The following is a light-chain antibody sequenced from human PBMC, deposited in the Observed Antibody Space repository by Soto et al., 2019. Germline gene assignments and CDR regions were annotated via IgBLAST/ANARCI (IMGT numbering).Light chain of an antibody. CDR2: GNS. J-gene: IGLJ3*02. CDR1: SSNIGAGYD. Sequence: QSVLTQPPSVSGAPGQRVTISCTGSSSNIGAGYDVHWYQQLPGKAPKVLIYGNSNRPSGVPNRFSGSKSGTSASLAIAGLQAEDEADYYCQSYDSSLSDSGWVFGGGTKLTVL. CDR3: QSYDSSLSDSGWV. V-gene: IGLV1-40*01.